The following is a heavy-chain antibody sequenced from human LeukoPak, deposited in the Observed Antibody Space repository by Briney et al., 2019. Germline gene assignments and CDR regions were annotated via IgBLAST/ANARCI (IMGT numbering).Heavy chain of an antibody. V-gene: IGHV3-23*01. D-gene: IGHD3-10*01. CDR3: AKLGNFASGSYSD. CDR1: GFTFSSFA. CDR2: ISDSGGYT. J-gene: IGHJ4*02. Sequence: GGSLRLSCTASGFTFSSFAMSWVRQAPGKGLEWVSGISDSGGYTYYADSVKGRFTISRDNSKNTLYLHMNSLRAEDTAVYYCAKLGNFASGSYSDWGQGTLVTVSS.